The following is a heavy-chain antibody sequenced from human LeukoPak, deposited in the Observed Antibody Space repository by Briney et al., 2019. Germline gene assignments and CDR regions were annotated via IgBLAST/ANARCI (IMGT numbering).Heavy chain of an antibody. CDR3: AKMGSGSYSGDAFDI. V-gene: IGHV3-30*02. J-gene: IGHJ3*02. D-gene: IGHD1-26*01. CDR1: GFTFSSYG. CDR2: IRYDGSNK. Sequence: GGSLRLSCAASGFTFSSYGMHWVRQAPGKGLEWVAFIRYDGSNKYYADSVKGRFTISRDNSKNTLYLQMNSLRAEDTAAYYCAKMGSGSYSGDAFDIWGQGTMVTVSS.